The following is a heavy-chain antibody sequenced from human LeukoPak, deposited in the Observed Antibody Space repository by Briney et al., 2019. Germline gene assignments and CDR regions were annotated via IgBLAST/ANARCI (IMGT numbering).Heavy chain of an antibody. CDR1: GGSISSYY. Sequence: PSETLSLTCTVSGGSISSYYWSWIRQPPGKGLEWIGYIYYSGSTNYNPSLKSRATISVDTSKNQFSLKLSSVTAADTAVYYCARVDGNWFDPWGQGTLVTVSS. V-gene: IGHV4-59*01. CDR2: IYYSGST. D-gene: IGHD2-2*03. J-gene: IGHJ5*02. CDR3: ARVDGNWFDP.